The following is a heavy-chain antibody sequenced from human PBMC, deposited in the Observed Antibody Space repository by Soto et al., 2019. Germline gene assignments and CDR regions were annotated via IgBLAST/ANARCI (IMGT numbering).Heavy chain of an antibody. CDR2: IIPIFGTP. CDR3: AKSAYYDYVWGSYWDAFDI. D-gene: IGHD3-16*01. Sequence: QVQLVQSGAEVKKPGSSVKVSCKASGGSFSSYAISWVRQAPGQGLEWMGGIIPIFGTPNYAQKCQGRVTITADESTSTGYMELSSLGSEDTAVYYCAKSAYYDYVWGSYWDAFDIWGQGTMVTVST. J-gene: IGHJ3*02. V-gene: IGHV1-69*01. CDR1: GGSFSSYA.